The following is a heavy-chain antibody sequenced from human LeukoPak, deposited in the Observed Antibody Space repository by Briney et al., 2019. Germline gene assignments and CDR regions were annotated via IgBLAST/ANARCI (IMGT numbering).Heavy chain of an antibody. CDR1: GFTFSTYG. V-gene: IGHV3-30*02. J-gene: IGHJ3*02. CDR2: IWYDGSNK. Sequence: PGGSLRLSCAASGFTFSTYGMHWVRQAPGNGLEWVAFIWYDGSNKYYADSVKGRFTISRDNSKNTLYLQMNSLRAEDTAVYYCAKFLTGQYDAFDIWGQGTMVTVSA. CDR3: AKFLTGQYDAFDI. D-gene: IGHD3-9*01.